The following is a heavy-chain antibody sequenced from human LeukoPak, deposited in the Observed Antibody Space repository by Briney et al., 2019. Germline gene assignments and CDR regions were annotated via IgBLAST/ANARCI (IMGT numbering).Heavy chain of an antibody. V-gene: IGHV3-73*01. CDR2: IRSKANSYAT. CDR3: IPVVTEGY. J-gene: IGHJ4*02. CDR1: GFTFSSHS. D-gene: IGHD4-23*01. Sequence: PGGSLRLSCAASGFTFSSHSMNWVRQAPGKGLEWVGRIRSKANSYATACAASVKGRFTISRDDSKNTAYLQMNSLKTEDTAVYYCIPVVTEGYWGQGTLVTVSS.